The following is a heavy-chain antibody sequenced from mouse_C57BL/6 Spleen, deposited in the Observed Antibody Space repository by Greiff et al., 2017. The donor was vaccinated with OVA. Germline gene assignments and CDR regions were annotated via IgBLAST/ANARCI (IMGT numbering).Heavy chain of an antibody. Sequence: VQLQQPGAELVKPGASVKLSCKASGYTFTSYWMQWVKQRPGQGLEWIGEIDPSDSYTNYNQKFKGKATLTVDTSSRTADMQLSSLTSEDSAVYYCARSITTVVAKGGYYFDYWGQGTTLTVSS. CDR1: GYTFTSYW. J-gene: IGHJ2*01. V-gene: IGHV1-50*01. D-gene: IGHD1-1*01. CDR2: IDPSDSYT. CDR3: ARSITTVVAKGGYYFDY.